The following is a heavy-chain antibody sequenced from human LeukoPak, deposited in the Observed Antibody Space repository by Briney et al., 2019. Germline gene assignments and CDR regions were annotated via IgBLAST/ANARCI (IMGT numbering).Heavy chain of an antibody. D-gene: IGHD3-10*01. V-gene: IGHV1-8*01. Sequence: GASVKVSCKASGYTFTSYDINWVRQATGQGLEWMGWMNPNSGNTGYAQKFQGRVTITRNNSISTAYMELGSLRSEDTAVYYCTRSGSYRSWFDPWGQGTLVTVSS. CDR1: GYTFTSYD. J-gene: IGHJ5*02. CDR2: MNPNSGNT. CDR3: TRSGSYRSWFDP.